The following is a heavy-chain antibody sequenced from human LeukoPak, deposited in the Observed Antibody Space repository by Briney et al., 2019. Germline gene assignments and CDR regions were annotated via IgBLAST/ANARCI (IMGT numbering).Heavy chain of an antibody. CDR2: INHSGST. V-gene: IGHV4-34*01. J-gene: IGHJ5*02. CDR3: ARSYSSRWYWFDP. D-gene: IGHD6-19*01. CDR1: GGSFSGYY. Sequence: SETLSLTCAVYGGSFSGYYWSWIRQPPGKGLEWIGEINHSGSTNYNPSLKSRVTISVDTSKNQFSLKLSSVTAADTAVYYCARSYSSRWYWFDPWGQGTLATVSS.